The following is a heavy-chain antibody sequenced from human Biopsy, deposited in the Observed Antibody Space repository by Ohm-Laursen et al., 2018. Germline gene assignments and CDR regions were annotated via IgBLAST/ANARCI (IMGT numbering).Heavy chain of an antibody. D-gene: IGHD3-22*01. CDR2: ISPSSAYT. J-gene: IGHJ4*02. Sequence: GSLRLSCSASGFNFDTYAMSWVRQAPGRGLECVSIISPSSAYTYYGDSVKGRFTISRDNSRNILYLQMNSLRAEDTAIYYCAKVWTSQYYYDTMDDYWGQGTLVTVSS. CDR3: AKVWTSQYYYDTMDDY. V-gene: IGHV3-23*01. CDR1: GFNFDTYA.